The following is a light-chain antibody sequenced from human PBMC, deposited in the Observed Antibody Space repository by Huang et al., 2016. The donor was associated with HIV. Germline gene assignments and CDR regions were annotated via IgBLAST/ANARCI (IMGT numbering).Light chain of an antibody. J-gene: IGKJ1*01. CDR2: GAS. V-gene: IGKV1-27*01. Sequence: DIQMTQSPPSLSAFVGDRVTITCRASQAISNYLAWYQLTPGKVPKLLIYGASTLQSGVPSRFSGSGSGTDFTLTISSLQPEDVAVYFCQKYDSAPRTFGQGTRVEI. CDR3: QKYDSAPRT. CDR1: QAISNY.